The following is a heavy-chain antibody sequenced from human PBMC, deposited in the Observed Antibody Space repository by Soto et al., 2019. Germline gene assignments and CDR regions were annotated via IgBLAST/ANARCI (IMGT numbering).Heavy chain of an antibody. CDR2: INHSGST. Sequence: PSETLSLTCAVYGGSFSGYYWSWIRQPPGKGLEWIGEINHSGSTNYNPSLKSRVTISVDTSKNQFSLKLSSVTAADTAVYYCARGRGDFWSGYRRGWFDPWGQGTLVTVSS. J-gene: IGHJ5*02. V-gene: IGHV4-34*01. CDR3: ARGRGDFWSGYRRGWFDP. D-gene: IGHD3-3*01. CDR1: GGSFSGYY.